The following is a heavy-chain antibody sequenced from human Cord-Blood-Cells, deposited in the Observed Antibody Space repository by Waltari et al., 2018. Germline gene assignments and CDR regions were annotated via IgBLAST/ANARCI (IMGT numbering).Heavy chain of an antibody. CDR2: TYYRSKWYN. V-gene: IGHV6-1*01. D-gene: IGHD6-6*01. CDR3: ARDLGYSSSQTYYYGMDV. CDR1: GDSVPSNSAA. Sequence: QVQLQQSGPVMVKPSQTLSLTCAIPGDSVPSNSAAWNRIRQSPSKGFEWLGRTYYRSKWYNDYAVSVKSRITINPDTSKNQFSLQLNSVTPEDTAVYYCARDLGYSSSQTYYYGMDVWGQGTTVTVSS. J-gene: IGHJ6*02.